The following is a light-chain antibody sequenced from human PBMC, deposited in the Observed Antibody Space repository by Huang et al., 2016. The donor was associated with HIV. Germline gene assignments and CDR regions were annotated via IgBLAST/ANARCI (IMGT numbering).Light chain of an antibody. Sequence: DTVMTQTPATLSVSPGARATLSCRASQSVGSKLAWFQQKPGQAPRLLIHGASTRATGSPARFSGSGSGTEFPLTISSLQSEDFAVYYCQQYNNWPYTFGQGTKLEIK. V-gene: IGKV3-15*01. J-gene: IGKJ2*01. CDR2: GAS. CDR1: QSVGSK. CDR3: QQYNNWPYT.